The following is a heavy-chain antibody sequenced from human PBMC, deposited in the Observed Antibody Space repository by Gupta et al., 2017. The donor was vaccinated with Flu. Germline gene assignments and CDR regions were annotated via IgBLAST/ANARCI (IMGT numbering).Heavy chain of an antibody. D-gene: IGHD3-16*01. CDR2: ISYDGSYT. Sequence: SYAIHWGRQAPGKGLEGVGVISYDGSYTFYTESVKGRFTVSRDNPKNTLFLQMNNLRTEDTGIYYCAKSVAVASYYYYMDVWGNGTTVTVSS. V-gene: IGHV3-30*18. CDR1: SYA. J-gene: IGHJ6*03. CDR3: AKSVAVASYYYYMDV.